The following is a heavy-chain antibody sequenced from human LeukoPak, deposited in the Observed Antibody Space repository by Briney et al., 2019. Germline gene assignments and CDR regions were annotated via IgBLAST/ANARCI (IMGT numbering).Heavy chain of an antibody. CDR2: INHSGST. V-gene: IGHV4-34*01. D-gene: IGHD3-22*01. J-gene: IGHJ4*02. Sequence: PSETLSLTCAVYGRSFSGYYWSWIRQPPGKGLEWIGEINHSGSTNYNPSLKSRVTISVDTSKNQFSLKLSSVTAADTAVYYCARRYDSSGYCFDYWGQGTLVTVSS. CDR3: ARRYDSSGYCFDY. CDR1: GRSFSGYY.